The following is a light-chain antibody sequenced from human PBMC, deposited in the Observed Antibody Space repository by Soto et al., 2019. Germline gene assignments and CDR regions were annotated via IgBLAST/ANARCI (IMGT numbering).Light chain of an antibody. Sequence: EIVLTQSPGTLSLSPGERGTLSCRASQNLGTLYLAWFQQKSGQAPRLLIYSASNRATGIPARFSGSGSGTDFTLTISSLEPEDFAVYYCQQRSNWPLTFGGGTKVDIK. CDR3: QQRSNWPLT. CDR1: QNLGTLY. CDR2: SAS. V-gene: IGKV3-11*01. J-gene: IGKJ4*01.